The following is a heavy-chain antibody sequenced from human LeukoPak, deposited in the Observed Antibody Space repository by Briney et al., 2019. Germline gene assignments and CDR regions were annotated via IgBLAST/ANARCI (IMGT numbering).Heavy chain of an antibody. D-gene: IGHD1-1*01. CDR2: IKDDGSEK. CDR1: GFTFSSYG. CDR3: ARDFVRGTPSLYY. Sequence: PGGSLRLSCAASGFTFSSYGMTWVRQAPGKGLEWVANIKDDGSEKHYADSVKGRFTISRDNLRNSLYLQMNSLRDEDTAVYYCARDFVRGTPSLYYWGQGTLVIVSS. J-gene: IGHJ4*02. V-gene: IGHV3-7*01.